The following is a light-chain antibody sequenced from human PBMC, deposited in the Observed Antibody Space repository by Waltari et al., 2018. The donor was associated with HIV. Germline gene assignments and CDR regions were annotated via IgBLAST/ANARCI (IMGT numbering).Light chain of an antibody. CDR3: QQTYSPPRT. Sequence: DIQMTQSPSSLSPAVGDKLTITCQASRSIDNYVNWYQHKPGQAPRLLIYLSSTLHTGVPPRFSGSGSGTVFSLTVAGLQADELGTYFCQQTYSPPRTFGQGTRLE. CDR2: LSS. CDR1: RSIDNY. J-gene: IGKJ5*01. V-gene: IGKV1-39*01.